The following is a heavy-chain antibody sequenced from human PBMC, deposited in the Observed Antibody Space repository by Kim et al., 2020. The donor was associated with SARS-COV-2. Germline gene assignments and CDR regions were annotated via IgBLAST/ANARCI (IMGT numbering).Heavy chain of an antibody. Sequence: GGSLRLSCAASGFTLSSYGMHWVRQAPGKGLEWVAVIWYDGSNKYYADSVKGRFTISRDNSKNTLYLQMNSLRAEDTAVYYCARDLAFYSFMIDYWGQGTLVTVSS. V-gene: IGHV3-33*01. J-gene: IGHJ4*02. CDR1: GFTLSSYG. CDR2: IWYDGSNK. CDR3: ARDLAFYSFMIDY. D-gene: IGHD2-21*01.